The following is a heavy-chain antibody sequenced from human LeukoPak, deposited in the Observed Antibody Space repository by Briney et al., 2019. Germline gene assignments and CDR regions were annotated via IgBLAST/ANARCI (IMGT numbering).Heavy chain of an antibody. V-gene: IGHV1-8*02. J-gene: IGHJ4*02. CDR1: GYTFTSYA. CDR2: MNPNSGNT. CDR3: ARVHDYIDY. Sequence: ASVKVPCKASGYTFTSYAMNWVRQAPGQGLEWMGWMNPNSGNTGYAQKFQGRVTMTRNTSISTAYMELSSLRSEDTAVYYCARVHDYIDYWGQGTLVTVSS.